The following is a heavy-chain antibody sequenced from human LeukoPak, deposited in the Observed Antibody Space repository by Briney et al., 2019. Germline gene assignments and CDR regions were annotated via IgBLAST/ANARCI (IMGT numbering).Heavy chain of an antibody. CDR2: IYYSGST. Sequence: SETLSLTCTVSGGSISSSSYYWGWIRQPPGKGLEWIGSIYYSGSTYYNPSLKSRVTISVDTSKKQFSLKLSSVTAADTAVYYCARVSNAPDYFDYWGQGTLVTVSS. V-gene: IGHV4-39*07. J-gene: IGHJ4*02. CDR3: ARVSNAPDYFDY. CDR1: GGSISSSSYY. D-gene: IGHD1-1*01.